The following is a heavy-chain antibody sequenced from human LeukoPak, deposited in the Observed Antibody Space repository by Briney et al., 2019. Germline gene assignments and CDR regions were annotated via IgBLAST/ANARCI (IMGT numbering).Heavy chain of an antibody. CDR3: ARGHSSKAAASWGYLDT. D-gene: IGHD6-13*01. Sequence: ASVKVSCKASEYSFTAFYLHWVRQVPGQGLEWMGWINPNTGGTNYAQKFQGRVTVTRDTSITTVYMDVTSLTSDDTAVYYCARGHSSKAAASWGYLDTWSQGTLVTVSS. V-gene: IGHV1-2*02. CDR1: EYSFTAFY. J-gene: IGHJ5*02. CDR2: INPNTGGT.